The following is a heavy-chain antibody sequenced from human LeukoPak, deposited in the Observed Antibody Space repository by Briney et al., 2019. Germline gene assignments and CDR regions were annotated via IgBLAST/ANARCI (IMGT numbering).Heavy chain of an antibody. V-gene: IGHV3-23*01. Sequence: GGSLRLSCAASGFTFSSYAMSWVRQAPGKGLEWVSAIRGSGGSTYYADSVKGRFTISRDNSKNTLYLQMNSLRAEDTAVYYCAKETTAPLYNWNDAYYFDYWGQGTLVTVSS. CDR3: AKETTAPLYNWNDAYYFDY. CDR2: IRGSGGST. J-gene: IGHJ4*02. D-gene: IGHD1-1*01. CDR1: GFTFSSYA.